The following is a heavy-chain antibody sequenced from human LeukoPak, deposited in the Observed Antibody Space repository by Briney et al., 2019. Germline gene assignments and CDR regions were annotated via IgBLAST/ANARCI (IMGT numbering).Heavy chain of an antibody. Sequence: SETLSLTCTVSGGSISSSSYYWGWIRQPPGKGLEWIGSIYYSGSTYYNPSLKSRVTISVDTSKNQFSLKLSSVTAADTAVYYCARRYSSDYHPWFDPWGQGTLVTVSS. V-gene: IGHV4-39*01. CDR2: IYYSGST. CDR1: GGSISSSSYY. D-gene: IGHD3-22*01. CDR3: ARRYSSDYHPWFDP. J-gene: IGHJ5*02.